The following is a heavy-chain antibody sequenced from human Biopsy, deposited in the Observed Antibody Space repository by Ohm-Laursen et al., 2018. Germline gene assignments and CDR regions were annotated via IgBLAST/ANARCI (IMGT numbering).Heavy chain of an antibody. Sequence: SETLSLTCTVSGCSVNSYSWSWIRQPPGKGLEWIGYIYYSGSINYNPSLRSRVTISVDRSKNQFSLELSSVTAADTAVYYCARVGAGAPSIDYFDYWGQGALVTVSS. CDR1: GCSVNSYS. D-gene: IGHD1-26*01. CDR3: ARVGAGAPSIDYFDY. V-gene: IGHV4-59*02. CDR2: IYYSGSI. J-gene: IGHJ4*02.